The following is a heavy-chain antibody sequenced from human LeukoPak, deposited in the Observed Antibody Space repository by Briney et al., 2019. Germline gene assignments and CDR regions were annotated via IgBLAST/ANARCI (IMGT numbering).Heavy chain of an antibody. CDR3: ARLRHQLAR. Sequence: PSETLSLTCAVYGGSFSGYYWSWIRQPPGKGLEWIGEINHSGSTNYNPSLKSRVTISVDTSKNQFSLKLSSVTAADTAVYYCARLRHQLARWGQGTLVTVSS. V-gene: IGHV4-34*01. CDR2: INHSGST. J-gene: IGHJ4*02. CDR1: GGSFSGYY. D-gene: IGHD6-13*01.